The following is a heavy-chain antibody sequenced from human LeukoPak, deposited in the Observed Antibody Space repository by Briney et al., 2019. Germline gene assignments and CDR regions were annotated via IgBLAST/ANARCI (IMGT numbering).Heavy chain of an antibody. D-gene: IGHD3-9*01. Sequence: SGPTLVKPTQTLTLTCTFSGFSLSTSGVGVGWIRQAPGKALEWIGRIYASGSTNYNPSLKSRVTISVDTSKNQFSLKLSSVTAADTAVYYCARHLAPYYDILTGYWVYWGQGTLVTVSS. CDR3: ARHLAPYYDILTGYWVY. CDR1: GFSLSTSGVG. J-gene: IGHJ4*02. V-gene: IGHV4-61*02. CDR2: IYASGST.